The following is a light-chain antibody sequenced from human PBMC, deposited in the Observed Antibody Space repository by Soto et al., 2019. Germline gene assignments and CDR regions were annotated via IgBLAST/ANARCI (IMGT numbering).Light chain of an antibody. Sequence: QSVLTQPASVSGSPGQSITISFTGTSSDVGGYNFVSWYQQHPGKAPKLIIYEVTSRPSGVSHRFSGSKSGNTASLTISGLQSEDEADYYCNSYTTSSTLVFGTGTKVTVL. CDR1: SSDVGGYNF. CDR2: EVT. J-gene: IGLJ1*01. CDR3: NSYTTSSTLV. V-gene: IGLV2-14*03.